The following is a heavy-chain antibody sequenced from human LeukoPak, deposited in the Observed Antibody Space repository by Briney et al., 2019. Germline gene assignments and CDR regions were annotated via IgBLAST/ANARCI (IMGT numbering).Heavy chain of an antibody. CDR3: ATLSRGAAAATYYFDC. Sequence: GASVKVSCKVSGYTLTELSMHWARQAPGKGLEWMGGFDPEDGETIYAQKFQGRVTMTEDTSTDTAYMELSSLRSEDTAVYYCATLSRGAAAATYYFDCWGQGTLVTVSS. CDR2: FDPEDGET. V-gene: IGHV1-24*01. J-gene: IGHJ4*02. D-gene: IGHD2-15*01. CDR1: GYTLTELS.